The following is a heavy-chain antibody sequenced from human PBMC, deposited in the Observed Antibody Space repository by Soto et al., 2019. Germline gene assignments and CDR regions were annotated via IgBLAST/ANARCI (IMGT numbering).Heavy chain of an antibody. Sequence: QVQLQESGPGLVKPSQTLSLTCTVSGGSISSGGYYWSWIRQHPGKGLEWIGYIYYSGSTYYNPSLKSRVTISVDTSKNQFSLKLSSVTPADTAVYYCASGDCGGDCYPYYYYGMDVWGQGTTVTVSS. CDR1: GGSISSGGYY. J-gene: IGHJ6*02. CDR3: ASGDCGGDCYPYYYYGMDV. D-gene: IGHD2-21*02. CDR2: IYYSGST. V-gene: IGHV4-31*03.